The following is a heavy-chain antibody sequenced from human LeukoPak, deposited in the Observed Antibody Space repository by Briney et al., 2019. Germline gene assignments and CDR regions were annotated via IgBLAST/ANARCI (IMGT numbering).Heavy chain of an antibody. CDR2: ISSIGSTI. D-gene: IGHD5-12*01. CDR3: ARDRSGYDYYYYYYMDV. CDR1: GFTFSSYE. J-gene: IGHJ6*03. V-gene: IGHV3-48*03. Sequence: GGSLRLSCAASGFTFSSYEMNWFRQAPGKGLEWVSYISSIGSTIYYADSVKGRFTISRDNAKNSLYLQMNSLRAEDTAVYYCARDRSGYDYYYYYYMDVWGKGTTVTVPS.